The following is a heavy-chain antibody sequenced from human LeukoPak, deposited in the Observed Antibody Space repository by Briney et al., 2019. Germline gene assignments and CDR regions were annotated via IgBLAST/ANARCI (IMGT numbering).Heavy chain of an antibody. CDR2: VNPFSGGT. Sequence: ASVKVSCKASENTFTNYYMHWVRQAPGQGLEWMGWVNPFSGGTIPAQKFQDRVTMTKDTSINTAYMELSSLRSDDTAVYYCARVKDSSSWHYFDFWGQGTLVTVSS. CDR1: ENTFTNYY. V-gene: IGHV1-2*02. J-gene: IGHJ4*02. D-gene: IGHD6-13*01. CDR3: ARVKDSSSWHYFDF.